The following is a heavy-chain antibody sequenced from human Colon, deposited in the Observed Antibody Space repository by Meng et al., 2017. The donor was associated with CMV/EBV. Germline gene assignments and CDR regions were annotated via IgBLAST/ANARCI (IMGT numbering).Heavy chain of an antibody. D-gene: IGHD4-17*01. Sequence: SETLSLTCSVSGDSISNTDYYWGWIRQSPGKGLEWIGSINHGGTAFYNPSLKGPVTISVDTSKNQFSLKVMSVTAADTAVYYCAREGVTVTTPFEYWGQGTLVTVSS. CDR3: AREGVTVTTPFEY. CDR2: INHGGTA. V-gene: IGHV4-39*07. CDR1: GDSISNTDYY. J-gene: IGHJ4*02.